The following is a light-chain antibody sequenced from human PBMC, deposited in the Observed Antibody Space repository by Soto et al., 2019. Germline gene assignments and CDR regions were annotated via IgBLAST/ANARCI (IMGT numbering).Light chain of an antibody. J-gene: IGKJ4*01. CDR3: QQSHSMPLT. V-gene: IGKV1-5*03. CDR2: KAS. CDR1: QSFSSW. Sequence: DIQMTQSPSTLSASVGDRVTITCRASQSFSSWLAWYQQKPGKAPKLLIYKASSLESGVPSRFSGSGSGTEFTLTINSLQPDDLATYYCQQSHSMPLTFGGGTKVEIK.